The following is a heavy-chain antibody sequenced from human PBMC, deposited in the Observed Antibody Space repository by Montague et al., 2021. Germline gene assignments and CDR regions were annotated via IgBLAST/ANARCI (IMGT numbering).Heavy chain of an antibody. CDR3: ARNLASAAPGAFDI. Sequence: SLRLSCAASGFSFSSYWMHWVRQAPGKGLLWVSRITLDGSSTTFADSVKGRSTTSRDNAKATLYLQMNSLRVEDTAVYYCARNLASAAPGAFDIWGQGTMVTVSS. V-gene: IGHV3-74*01. D-gene: IGHD6-13*01. CDR2: ITLDGSST. J-gene: IGHJ3*02. CDR1: GFSFSSYW.